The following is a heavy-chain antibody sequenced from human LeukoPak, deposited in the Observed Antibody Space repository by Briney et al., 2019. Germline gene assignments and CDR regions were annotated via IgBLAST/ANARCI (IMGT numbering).Heavy chain of an antibody. Sequence: GGSLRLSCAVSGFIFDDYAMHWVRQAPGKGLEWVSGISWNSANIVYADSVKGRFTVYRDNAKTSLYLQMNSLSGDDTALYYCARRNSWYGLDHWGPGTLVSVSS. D-gene: IGHD6-13*01. J-gene: IGHJ4*02. CDR3: ARRNSWYGLDH. V-gene: IGHV3-9*01. CDR1: GFIFDDYA. CDR2: ISWNSANI.